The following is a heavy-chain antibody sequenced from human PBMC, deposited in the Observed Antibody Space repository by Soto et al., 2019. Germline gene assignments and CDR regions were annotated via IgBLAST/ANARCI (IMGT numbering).Heavy chain of an antibody. CDR2: ISAYNGNT. J-gene: IGHJ6*02. Sequence: QVQLVQSGAEVKKPGASVKVSCKASGYTFTSYGISWVRQAPGQGLEWMGWISAYNGNTNYAQKLQGRVTMTTDTSTSTADMELRSLRSDDTAVYYCARGGRQDSSGYYLLFSGMDVWGQGTTVTVAS. D-gene: IGHD3-22*01. CDR3: ARGGRQDSSGYYLLFSGMDV. V-gene: IGHV1-18*01. CDR1: GYTFTSYG.